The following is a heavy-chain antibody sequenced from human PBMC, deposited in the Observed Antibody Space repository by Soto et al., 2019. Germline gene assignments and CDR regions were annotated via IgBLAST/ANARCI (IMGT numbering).Heavy chain of an antibody. CDR3: ARHGDYGDRTSFDY. D-gene: IGHD4-17*01. CDR2: IYYSGST. Sequence: SEPLSLTCTVSGGSISSSSYYWGWIRQPPGKGLEWIGSIYYSGSTYYNPSLKSRVTISVDTSKNQFSLKLSSVTAADTAVYYCARHGDYGDRTSFDYWGQGTLVTVSS. V-gene: IGHV4-39*01. CDR1: GGSISSSSYY. J-gene: IGHJ4*02.